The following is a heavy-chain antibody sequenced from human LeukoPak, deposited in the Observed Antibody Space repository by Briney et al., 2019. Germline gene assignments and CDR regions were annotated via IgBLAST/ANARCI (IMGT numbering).Heavy chain of an antibody. D-gene: IGHD6-19*01. V-gene: IGHV3-33*01. Sequence: GGSLRLSCEAPGFIFSNYGMHWVRQAPGKGLEWVALIWYDGQTKFYADSVKGRFTISRDNSGNTLFLHITSLRVEDTAVYYCAREWGRIAVAGGPGYWGQGALVTVSS. CDR1: GFIFSNYG. J-gene: IGHJ4*02. CDR3: AREWGRIAVAGGPGY. CDR2: IWYDGQTK.